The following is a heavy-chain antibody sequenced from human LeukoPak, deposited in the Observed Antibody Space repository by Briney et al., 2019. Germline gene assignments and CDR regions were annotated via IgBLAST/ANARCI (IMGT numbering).Heavy chain of an antibody. CDR1: GFTFSNYG. CDR2: TWYDGINK. V-gene: IGHV3-30*02. J-gene: IGHJ4*02. D-gene: IGHD7-27*01. Sequence: PGGPLRLSCAASGFTFSNYGMHWVRQTPGKGLEWVAITWYDGINKYYADSVKGRFTISRDNSKNTLYLQMNSLRAEDTAVYYCARDMTKLGYFDYWGQGTLVTVSS. CDR3: ARDMTKLGYFDY.